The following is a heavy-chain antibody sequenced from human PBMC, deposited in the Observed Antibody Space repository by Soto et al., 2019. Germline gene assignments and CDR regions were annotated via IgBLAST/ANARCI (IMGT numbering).Heavy chain of an antibody. D-gene: IGHD3-3*01. V-gene: IGHV4-39*01. CDR1: GGSISSSSYY. CDR2: IYYSGST. Sequence: SETLSLTCTVSGGSISSSSYYWGWIRQPPGKGREWIGSIYYSGSTYYNPSLKSRGTISVESSKNQFSLKLSSVTAAETAVYYCGRLLAYDFWSRDGGYFDYWGQGTLVTVSS. J-gene: IGHJ4*02. CDR3: GRLLAYDFWSRDGGYFDY.